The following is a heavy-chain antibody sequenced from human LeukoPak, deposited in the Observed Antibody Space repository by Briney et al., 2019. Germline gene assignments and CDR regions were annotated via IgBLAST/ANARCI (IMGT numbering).Heavy chain of an antibody. CDR3: ARARRPQYYYDSSGYYYYFDY. CDR2: INWNGGST. Sequence: GGSLRLSCAASGFTFNDYGMSWVRQAPGKGLEWVSGINWNGGSTGYADSVKGRFTISRDNAKNSLYLQMNSLRAEDTALYYCARARRPQYYYDSSGYYYYFDYWRQRALVTVSS. CDR1: GFTFNDYG. J-gene: IGHJ4*02. V-gene: IGHV3-20*04. D-gene: IGHD3-22*01.